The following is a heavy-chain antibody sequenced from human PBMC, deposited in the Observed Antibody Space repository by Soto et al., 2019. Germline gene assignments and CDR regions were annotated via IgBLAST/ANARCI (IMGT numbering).Heavy chain of an antibody. CDR1: GGSISSGGYY. CDR3: ARTGATMVRGVIRHFDY. V-gene: IGHV4-31*03. D-gene: IGHD3-10*01. CDR2: IYYSGST. J-gene: IGHJ4*02. Sequence: SETLSLTCTVSGGSISSGGYYWSWIRQHPGKGLEWIGYIYYSGSTYYNPSLKSRVTISVDTSKNQFSLKLSSVTAADTAVYYCARTGATMVRGVIRHFDYWGQGTLVTVSS.